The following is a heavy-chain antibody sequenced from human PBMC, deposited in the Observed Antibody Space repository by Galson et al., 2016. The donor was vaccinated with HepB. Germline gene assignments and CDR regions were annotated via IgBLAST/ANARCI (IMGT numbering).Heavy chain of an antibody. Sequence: QSGAEVKRPGESLRISCKGSGYSFSTYWIGWVRQTPGKGLDWMGVIYPGDSETRYRPSIQGQVTISADVSIATAYLQWNSLKASDTAVYYCATRTNSVTFAFDIWGQGTRVTVSS. CDR3: ATRTNSVTFAFDI. J-gene: IGHJ3*02. CDR2: IYPGDSET. D-gene: IGHD3-16*01. CDR1: GYSFSTYW. V-gene: IGHV5-51*01.